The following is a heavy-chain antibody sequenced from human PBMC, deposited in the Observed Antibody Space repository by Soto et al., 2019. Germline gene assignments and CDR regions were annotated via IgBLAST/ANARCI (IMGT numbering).Heavy chain of an antibody. CDR3: AKGTTEGYGTNWFDP. D-gene: IGHD1-1*01. J-gene: IGHJ5*02. CDR1: GFTFSTFG. V-gene: IGHV3-7*01. CDR2: IKSDGSEK. Sequence: GGSLRLSCAASGFTFSTFGMSWVRQAPGKGLEWVANIKSDGSEKYYADSVKGRFTISRDNAKNSLYLQMNSLRAEDTAMYYCAKGTTEGYGTNWFDPWGQGTLVTVSS.